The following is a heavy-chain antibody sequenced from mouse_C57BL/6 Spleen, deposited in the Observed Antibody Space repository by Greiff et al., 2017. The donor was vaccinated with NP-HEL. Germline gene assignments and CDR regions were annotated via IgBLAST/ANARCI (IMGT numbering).Heavy chain of an antibody. J-gene: IGHJ4*01. CDR2: IDPSDSYT. V-gene: IGHV1-69*01. CDR3: ARRGLLRTGAMDY. D-gene: IGHD2-3*01. Sequence: QVQLQQPGAELVMPGASVKLSCKASGYTFTSYWMHWVKQRPGQGLEWIGEIDPSDSYTNYNQKFKGKSTLTVDKSSSTAYMQLSSLTSEDSAVYYCARRGLLRTGAMDYWGQGTSVTVSS. CDR1: GYTFTSYW.